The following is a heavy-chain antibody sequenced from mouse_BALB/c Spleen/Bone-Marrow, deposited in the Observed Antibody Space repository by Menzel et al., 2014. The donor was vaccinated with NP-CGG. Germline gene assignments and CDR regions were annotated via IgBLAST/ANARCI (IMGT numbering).Heavy chain of an antibody. V-gene: IGHV1S56*01. CDR1: GYTFTSYY. Sequence: QVQLQQPGPELVKPGASVRISCKASGYTFTSYYIHWVKRRPGQGLEWIGWIYPGNVNTKYNEKFKGKATLTADKSSSTAYMQLSSLTSEDSAVYFCARLGRDYAMDYWGQGTSVTVSS. CDR2: IYPGNVNT. J-gene: IGHJ4*01. CDR3: ARLGRDYAMDY. D-gene: IGHD4-1*01.